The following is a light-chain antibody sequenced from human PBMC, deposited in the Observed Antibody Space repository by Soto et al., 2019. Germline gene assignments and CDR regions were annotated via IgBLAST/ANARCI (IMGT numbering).Light chain of an antibody. CDR3: QQYETWPRT. CDR1: QNVHIN. V-gene: IGKV3-15*01. Sequence: TVMTQSPATLSVSPGDTATLSCRSSQNVHINLAWYQQKPGQAPTLLIYGVSARAPSVPARFSGTGSGTEFTLTIRNLQSEDFGVYYCQQYETWPRTFGQGTKVAIQ. J-gene: IGKJ2*01. CDR2: GVS.